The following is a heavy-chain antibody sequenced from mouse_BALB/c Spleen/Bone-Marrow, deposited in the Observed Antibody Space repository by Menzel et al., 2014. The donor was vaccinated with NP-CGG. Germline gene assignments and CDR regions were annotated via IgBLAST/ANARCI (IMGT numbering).Heavy chain of an antibody. CDR2: IHLSDSES. Sequence: VKLMESGAELVRPGASVKLSCKASGYSFTSYWMNWVKQRPGQGLEWIGMIHLSDSESRLNQKFKDKATLTVDKSSSTAYMQLSNPTSEDSAVYYCTRYDLTTRAFAYWGQGTLVTVSA. V-gene: IGHV1S82*01. D-gene: IGHD3-3*01. CDR1: GYSFTSYW. CDR3: TRYDLTTRAFAY. J-gene: IGHJ3*01.